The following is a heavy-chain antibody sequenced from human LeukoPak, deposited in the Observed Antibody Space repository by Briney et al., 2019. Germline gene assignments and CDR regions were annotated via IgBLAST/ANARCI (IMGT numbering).Heavy chain of an antibody. Sequence: ASVEVSCNASGYTFTSYGMSWVRHAPGQGLEGMGWISYYNDNTNYTQMLQRRVTITTDTSTSTVYMALRSLRSDDTAVYYCAREVRHMNWFDPWGQGTLVTVSS. V-gene: IGHV1-18*01. CDR1: GYTFTSYG. J-gene: IGHJ5*02. CDR2: ISYYNDNT. D-gene: IGHD4/OR15-4a*01. CDR3: AREVRHMNWFDP.